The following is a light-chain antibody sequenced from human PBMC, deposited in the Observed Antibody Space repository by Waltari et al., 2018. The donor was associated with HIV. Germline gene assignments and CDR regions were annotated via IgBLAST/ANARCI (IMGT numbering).Light chain of an antibody. CDR2: AAS. J-gene: IGKJ2*01. V-gene: IGKV1-9*01. Sequence: DIQLTQSPSFLSASVGDRVTITCRASQGISSSLAWYQQNPGQAPKLLIYAASTLQSGVPSRFSGSGAGTEFTHTFSSLQPEDFATYYCQQLNSYPYTFGQGTKLEIK. CDR1: QGISSS. CDR3: QQLNSYPYT.